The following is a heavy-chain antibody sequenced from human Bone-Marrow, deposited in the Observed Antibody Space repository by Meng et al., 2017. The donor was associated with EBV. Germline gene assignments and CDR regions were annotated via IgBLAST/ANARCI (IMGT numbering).Heavy chain of an antibody. Sequence: VQVVEWWGRVEERRASSKGFLNVTGSTFNRYYNHLVRPAPGQGRGWVGIINPSCGSTSYTQKFQGRVTMARDTSKSTVYMELSSLRSEDTAVYYCARDGVTTLVGIEYWGQGTLVTVSS. CDR1: GSTFNRYY. CDR3: ARDGVTTLVGIEY. CDR2: INPSCGST. D-gene: IGHD4-23*01. J-gene: IGHJ4*02. V-gene: IGHV1-46*02.